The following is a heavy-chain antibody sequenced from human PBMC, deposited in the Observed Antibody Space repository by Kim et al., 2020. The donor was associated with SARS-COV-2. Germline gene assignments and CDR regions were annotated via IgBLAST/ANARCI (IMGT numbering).Heavy chain of an antibody. V-gene: IGHV3-74*01. CDR3: ARDYYAQAEY. J-gene: IGHJ4*02. Sequence: YAGPVEGRYTISRDNAKNTVYLQRNSLRGDDTAVYYCARDYYAQAEYWGQGTLVTVSS. D-gene: IGHD3-10*01.